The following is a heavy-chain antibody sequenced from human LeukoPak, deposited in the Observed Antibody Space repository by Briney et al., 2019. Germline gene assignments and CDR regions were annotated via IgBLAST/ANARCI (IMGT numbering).Heavy chain of an antibody. V-gene: IGHV3-53*01. Sequence: GGSLRLPCAASGFHVSRNYMRWVRQAPGKGLEGVSDIYSGGSTYYADSVKGRFTISRDNSKNTLYLQMNSLRAEDTAVYYCARGGCSGGSCYGLFSMDVWGQGTTVTVSS. CDR3: ARGGCSGGSCYGLFSMDV. CDR1: GFHVSRNY. CDR2: IYSGGST. J-gene: IGHJ6*02. D-gene: IGHD2-15*01.